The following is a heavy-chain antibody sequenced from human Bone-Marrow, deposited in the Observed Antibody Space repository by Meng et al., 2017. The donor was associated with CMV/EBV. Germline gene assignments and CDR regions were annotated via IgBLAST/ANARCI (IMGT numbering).Heavy chain of an antibody. CDR2: ISSSSSYI. Sequence: GESLKISCAASGFTFSSYSMNWVRQAPGKGLEWVSSISSSSSYIYYADSVKGRFTISRDNAKNSLYLQMNSLRAEDTAVYYCAKDRGSLLWFGETPDYWGPGTLVPVSS. CDR1: GFTFSSYS. V-gene: IGHV3-21*01. D-gene: IGHD3-10*01. J-gene: IGHJ4*02. CDR3: AKDRGSLLWFGETPDY.